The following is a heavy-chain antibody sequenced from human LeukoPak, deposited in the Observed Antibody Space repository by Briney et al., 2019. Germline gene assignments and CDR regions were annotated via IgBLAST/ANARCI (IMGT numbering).Heavy chain of an antibody. CDR3: AKDNQRGGFQH. D-gene: IGHD3-16*01. J-gene: IGHJ1*01. V-gene: IGHV3-43*02. Sequence: PGGSLRLSCAASGFSFDDTAMYWVRQTPGKGLEWVSLISGGGATTYYADSVKGRFNLSRDNSNRSLYLQMNSLRSEDSALYYCAKDNQRGGFQHWGQGTLVTVSS. CDR1: GFSFDDTA. CDR2: ISGGGATT.